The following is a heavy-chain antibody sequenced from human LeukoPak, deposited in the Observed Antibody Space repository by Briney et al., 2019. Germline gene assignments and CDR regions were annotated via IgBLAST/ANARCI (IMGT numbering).Heavy chain of an antibody. Sequence: GGSLGLSCAASGFTFDDYGMSWVRQAPGKGLEWVSGINWNGGSTGYADSVKGRFTISRDNAKNSLYLQMNSLRAEDTAVYYCARADSTGYFLGHFDCWGQGTLVTVSS. CDR2: INWNGGST. V-gene: IGHV3-20*04. CDR3: ARADSTGYFLGHFDC. CDR1: GFTFDDYG. J-gene: IGHJ4*02. D-gene: IGHD3-22*01.